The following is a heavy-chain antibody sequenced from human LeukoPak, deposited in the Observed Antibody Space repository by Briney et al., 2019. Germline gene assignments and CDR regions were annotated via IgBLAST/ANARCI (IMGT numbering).Heavy chain of an antibody. CDR1: GFTFNNYV. CDR3: AKDPYRASSGLVDY. Sequence: PGGSLRLSCAASGFTFNNYVMSWVRQAPGKGLEWVSTISAGGSSTFYADSVKGRFTISRDNSKNTLYLQMDSLRAEDTAVYYCAKDPYRASSGLVDYWGQGTLVTVSS. D-gene: IGHD5-12*01. V-gene: IGHV3-23*01. J-gene: IGHJ4*02. CDR2: ISAGGSST.